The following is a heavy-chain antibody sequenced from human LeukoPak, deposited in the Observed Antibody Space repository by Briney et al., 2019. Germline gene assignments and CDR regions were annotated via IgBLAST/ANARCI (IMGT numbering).Heavy chain of an antibody. J-gene: IGHJ3*02. CDR2: IKDDGSDK. CDR1: GFTFRNYW. CDR3: ARGVVVVITGSAFDI. Sequence: GGSLRLSCEASGFTFRNYWMNWVRQAPGKGLEWVANIKDDGSDKYYVDSVKGRFSISKDNAKNALYLQMNSLRAEDTAVYYCARGVVVVITGSAFDIWGQGTMVTVSS. V-gene: IGHV3-7*04. D-gene: IGHD3-22*01.